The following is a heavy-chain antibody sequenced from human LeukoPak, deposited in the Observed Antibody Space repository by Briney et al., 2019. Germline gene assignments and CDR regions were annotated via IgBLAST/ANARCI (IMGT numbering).Heavy chain of an antibody. CDR2: IKQDGSEK. CDR1: RVPFSSYW. V-gene: IGHV3-7*02. J-gene: IGHJ3*02. Sequence: GGSLRLSCAAPRVPFSSYWMSWVRQAPGKGLEWVANIKQDGSEKYYVDSVKGRFTISRDNAKNSLYLQMNSLRAEDTAVYYCFVVVVAATAFDIWGQGTMVTVSS. CDR3: FVVVVAATAFDI. D-gene: IGHD2-15*01.